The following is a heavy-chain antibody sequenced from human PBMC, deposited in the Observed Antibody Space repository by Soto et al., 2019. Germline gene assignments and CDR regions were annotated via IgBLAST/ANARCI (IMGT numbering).Heavy chain of an antibody. CDR1: GFSFSSYG. CDR2: IVNHGGWK. Sequence: QVQLVESGGGVVQPGTSLRLSCAASGFSFSSYGMHWVRQAPGKGLEWAAVIVNHGGWKDYADSVRGRFTISRDNSRDTLFLEMNSLRVDDTAIYYCARDDEYDDNGLDYWGQGSLVTVSS. CDR3: ARDDEYDDNGLDY. V-gene: IGHV3-33*01. D-gene: IGHD1-1*01. J-gene: IGHJ4*02.